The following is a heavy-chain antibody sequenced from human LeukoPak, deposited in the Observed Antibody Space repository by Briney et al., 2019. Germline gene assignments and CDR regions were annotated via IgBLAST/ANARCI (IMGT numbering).Heavy chain of an antibody. D-gene: IGHD3-10*01. J-gene: IGHJ6*02. Sequence: SETLSLTCTVSGGSISSYYWSWIRQPPGKGLEWIGYIYYSGSTNYNSSLKSRVTISGDTSKNQFSRQRSSVTAADTAVYYCARHRVGGITMVRGVAYYYYGMDVWGQGTTVTVAS. CDR2: IYYSGST. V-gene: IGHV4-59*08. CDR1: GGSISSYY. CDR3: ARHRVGGITMVRGVAYYYYGMDV.